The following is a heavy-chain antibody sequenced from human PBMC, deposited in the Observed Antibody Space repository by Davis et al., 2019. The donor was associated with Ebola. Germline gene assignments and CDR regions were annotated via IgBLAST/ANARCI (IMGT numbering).Heavy chain of an antibody. CDR3: ARPHSSGWYALDY. J-gene: IGHJ4*02. CDR2: IYYSGST. D-gene: IGHD6-19*01. Sequence: MPSETLSLTCTVSGGSISSYYWSWIRQPPGKGLEWIGYIYYSGSTNYNPSLKSRVTISVDTSKNQFSLKLSSVTAADTAVYYCARPHSSGWYALDYWGQGTLVTVSS. V-gene: IGHV4-59*01. CDR1: GGSISSYY.